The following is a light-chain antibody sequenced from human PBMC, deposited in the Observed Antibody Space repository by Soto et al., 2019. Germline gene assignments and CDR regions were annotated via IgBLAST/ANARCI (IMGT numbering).Light chain of an antibody. V-gene: IGLV2-11*01. CDR3: CSYAGSYTLWV. CDR2: DVS. Sequence: QSALTQPRSVSGSPGQLVTISCTGTSSDVGAYNYVSWYQQHPGKAPKLIIYDVSKRPSGVPDRFSGSKSGNTASLTISGLQADDEADYYCCSYAGSYTLWVFGGGTKLTVL. J-gene: IGLJ3*02. CDR1: SSDVGAYNY.